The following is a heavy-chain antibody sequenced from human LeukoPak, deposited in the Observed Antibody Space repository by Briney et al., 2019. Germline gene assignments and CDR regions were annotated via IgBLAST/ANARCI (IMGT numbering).Heavy chain of an antibody. CDR1: GGSISSYY. Sequence: SETPSLTCTVSGGSISSYYWSWIRQPPGKGLEWIGYIYYSGSTNYNPSLKSRVTISVDTSKNQFSLKLSSVTAADTAVYYCARRRAGGDFDYWGQGTLVTVSS. D-gene: IGHD1-26*01. V-gene: IGHV4-59*08. CDR3: ARRRAGGDFDY. J-gene: IGHJ4*02. CDR2: IYYSGST.